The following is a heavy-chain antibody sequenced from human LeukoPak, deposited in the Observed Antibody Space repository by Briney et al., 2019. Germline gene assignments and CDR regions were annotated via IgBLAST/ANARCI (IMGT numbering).Heavy chain of an antibody. D-gene: IGHD2-2*02. CDR2: IYYSGDT. CDR1: GTSISNYY. Sequence: SETLSLTCTVSGTSISNYYWSWIRQPPGKGLEWIGYIYYSGDTNYNPSLKSRVTMSVDTSKNQFSLKLSSLTAADTAVFYCARGTTRYTTTYYFDYWVQGTLVTVSS. V-gene: IGHV4-59*01. CDR3: ARGTTRYTTTYYFDY. J-gene: IGHJ4*02.